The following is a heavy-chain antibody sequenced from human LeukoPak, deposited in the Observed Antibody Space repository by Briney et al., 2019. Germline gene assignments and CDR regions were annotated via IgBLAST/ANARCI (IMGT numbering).Heavy chain of an antibody. CDR1: GCSISSYY. Sequence: SETLSLTCTGSGCSISSYYWSWIRQPPGKGLEWIGYIYYSGSTNYNPSLKSRVTISVDTSKNQFSLKLSSVTAADTAVYYCARVPSRYYYGSGSYHSSARFDPWGQGTLVTVSS. V-gene: IGHV4-59*01. D-gene: IGHD3-10*01. J-gene: IGHJ5*02. CDR3: ARVPSRYYYGSGSYHSSARFDP. CDR2: IYYSGST.